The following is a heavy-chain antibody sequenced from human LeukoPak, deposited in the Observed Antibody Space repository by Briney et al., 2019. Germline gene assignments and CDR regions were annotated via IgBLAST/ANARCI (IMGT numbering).Heavy chain of an antibody. CDR3: VPKGTEGY. V-gene: IGHV3-64D*06. Sequence: GGSLRLSCSASGFAFSGYAMHWVRQAPGKGLQYVSAISPTGGSTYYADSVKGRFSISRDNSKNTLYLQMSSLRPEDTAVYYCVPKGTEGYWGRGTRVPVSS. CDR2: ISPTGGST. CDR1: GFAFSGYA. J-gene: IGHJ4*02.